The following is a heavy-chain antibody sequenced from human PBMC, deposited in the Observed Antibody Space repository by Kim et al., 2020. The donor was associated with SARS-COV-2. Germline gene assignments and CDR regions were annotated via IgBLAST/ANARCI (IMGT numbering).Heavy chain of an antibody. J-gene: IGHJ4*02. Sequence: YYNPSLKSRVTMSVDTSKNQFSLKLSSVTAADTAVYYCARQTAAGTSPDYWGQGTLVTVSS. CDR3: ARQTAAGTSPDY. V-gene: IGHV4-39*01. D-gene: IGHD6-13*01.